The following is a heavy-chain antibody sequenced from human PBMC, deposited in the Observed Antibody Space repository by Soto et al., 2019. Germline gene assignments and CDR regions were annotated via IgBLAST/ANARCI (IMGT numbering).Heavy chain of an antibody. Sequence: GGSLRLSCAASGFTFSSYAMSWVRQAPGKGLEWVSAISGSGGSTYYADSVKGRFTISRDNSKNTLYLQMNSLRAEDTAVYYCAKKLGAVVTGVKIEYYFDYWGQGTLVTVSS. D-gene: IGHD2-21*02. CDR3: AKKLGAVVTGVKIEYYFDY. V-gene: IGHV3-23*01. CDR2: ISGSGGST. CDR1: GFTFSSYA. J-gene: IGHJ4*02.